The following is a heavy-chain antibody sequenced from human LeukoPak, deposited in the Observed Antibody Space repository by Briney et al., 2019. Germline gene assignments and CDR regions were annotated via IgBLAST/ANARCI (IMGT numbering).Heavy chain of an antibody. Sequence: SETLSLTCTVSGGSIGSYYWSWIRQPPGKGLEWIGYIYYSGSTNYNPSLKSRVTISVDTSKNQFSLKLSSVTAADTAVYYCARFLLRPLDYYYGMDVWGQGTTVTVSS. J-gene: IGHJ6*02. CDR1: GGSIGSYY. CDR3: ARFLLRPLDYYYGMDV. V-gene: IGHV4-59*08. D-gene: IGHD4-17*01. CDR2: IYYSGST.